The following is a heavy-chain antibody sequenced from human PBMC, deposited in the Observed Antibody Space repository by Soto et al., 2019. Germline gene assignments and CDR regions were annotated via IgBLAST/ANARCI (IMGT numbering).Heavy chain of an antibody. D-gene: IGHD2-21*01. V-gene: IGHV3-23*01. CDR3: AKGGAVVHYYYGMDV. CDR1: GFTFSNYD. Sequence: EVQLLESGGGLVQPGGSLRLSCAASGFTFSNYDMSWVRQAPGKGLEWVSAISGSGGNTYYADSVKGRFTISRDNSKNTLYLQVNSLRAEDTAAYYCAKGGAVVHYYYGMDVWGQGTTVTVSS. J-gene: IGHJ6*02. CDR2: ISGSGGNT.